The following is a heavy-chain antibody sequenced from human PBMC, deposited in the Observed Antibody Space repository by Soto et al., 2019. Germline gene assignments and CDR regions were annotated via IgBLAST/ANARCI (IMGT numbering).Heavy chain of an antibody. V-gene: IGHV3-23*01. D-gene: IGHD3-10*01. CDR3: AKDWFGGPFDY. CDR2: ISGGGGST. Sequence: PGGSLRLSGAASGFSFGGYAVTWVRQAPGKGLEWVSAISGGGGSTYYADSVKGRFTISRDNSKNTLYLQMNSLRAEDTAVYYCAKDWFGGPFDYCGQGTLVTVSS. CDR1: GFSFGGYA. J-gene: IGHJ4*02.